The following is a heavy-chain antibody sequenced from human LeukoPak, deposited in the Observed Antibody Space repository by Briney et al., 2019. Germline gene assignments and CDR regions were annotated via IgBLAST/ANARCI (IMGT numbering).Heavy chain of an antibody. J-gene: IGHJ4*02. CDR1: GGSMSGYY. V-gene: IGHV4-59*01. CDR3: ARVPGRDRGTTSCKELVKIDY. D-gene: IGHD2-2*01. Sequence: KASETLSLTCSVSGGSMSGYYWSWIRQPPGKGLEWIGYIFYSGNTRYNPSLQSRVTISVDTSKNQFSLKLSSVTAADTAVYYCARVPGRDRGTTSCKELVKIDYWGQGTVVTVSS. CDR2: IFYSGNT.